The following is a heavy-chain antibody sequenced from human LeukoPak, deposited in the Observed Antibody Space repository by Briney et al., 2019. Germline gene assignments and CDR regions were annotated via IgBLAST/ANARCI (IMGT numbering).Heavy chain of an antibody. V-gene: IGHV1-69*04. CDR3: AREQGYCSSTSCYTPYYYYGMDV. CDR2: IIPILGIA. CDR1: GGTFSSYA. J-gene: IGHJ6*02. Sequence: ASVKVSCKASGGTFSSYAISWVRQAPGQGLEWMGRIIPILGIANYAQKFQGRVTITADKSTSTAYMELSSLRSEDTAVYYCAREQGYCSSTSCYTPYYYYGMDVWGQGTTVTVSS. D-gene: IGHD2-2*02.